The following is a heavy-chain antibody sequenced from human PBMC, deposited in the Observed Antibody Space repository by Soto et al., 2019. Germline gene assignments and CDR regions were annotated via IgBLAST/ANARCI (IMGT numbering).Heavy chain of an antibody. D-gene: IGHD3-16*01. CDR2: VNPDGSTT. Sequence: EVQVLESGGGLVQPGGSLRLSCAASGFTFSSYWMHWARQAPGEGLVWVARVNPDGSTTNYADSVKGRFTVSRDNAKNTVYLQVNSLTAGDTATYYCARGGLYAYYQDNWGQGTLVTVSS. CDR1: GFTFSSYW. CDR3: ARGGLYAYYQDN. J-gene: IGHJ4*02. V-gene: IGHV3-74*01.